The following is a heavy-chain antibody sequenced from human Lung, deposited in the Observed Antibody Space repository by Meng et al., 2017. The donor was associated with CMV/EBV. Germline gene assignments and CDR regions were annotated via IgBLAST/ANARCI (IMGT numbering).Heavy chain of an antibody. J-gene: IGHJ4*02. CDR3: ARKASWLLSLDD. Sequence: SETLSLTCAVSGDSISNSNWWTWVRQPPGKGLEWIGEIYHSGTTNYNPSLKSRVTISVNKSKKQFSLMLTSVTVADTAVYYCARKASWLLSLDDWGQGTLVTVSS. D-gene: IGHD3-9*01. V-gene: IGHV4-4*02. CDR2: IYHSGTT. CDR1: GDSISNSNW.